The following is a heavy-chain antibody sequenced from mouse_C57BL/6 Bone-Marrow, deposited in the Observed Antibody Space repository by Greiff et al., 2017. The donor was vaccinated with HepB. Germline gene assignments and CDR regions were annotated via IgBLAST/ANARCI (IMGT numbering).Heavy chain of an antibody. CDR1: GFTFSDYG. J-gene: IGHJ4*01. D-gene: IGHD1-3*01. CDR3: ARKWRRDYAMDY. CDR2: ISNLAYSI. Sequence: EVQLVGSGGGLVQPGGSLKLSCAASGFTFSDYGMAWVRHAPRKGPEWVAFISNLAYSIYYTDTVTGRFTISRENAKNTLYREMSSLRYDDKAMYYCARKWRRDYAMDYWGQGTSGTVSS. V-gene: IGHV5-15*01.